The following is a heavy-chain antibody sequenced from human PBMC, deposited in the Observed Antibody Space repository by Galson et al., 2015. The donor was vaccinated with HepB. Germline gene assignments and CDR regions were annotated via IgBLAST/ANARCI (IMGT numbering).Heavy chain of an antibody. Sequence: SLRLSCAASGFTFSSYAMSWVRQAPGKGLEWVSAISGSGGSTYYADSVKGRFTISRDNSKNTLYLQMNSLRAEDTAVYYCAKVRSYGRDAFDIWGQGTMVTVSS. V-gene: IGHV3-23*01. J-gene: IGHJ3*02. CDR2: ISGSGGST. D-gene: IGHD5-18*01. CDR1: GFTFSSYA. CDR3: AKVRSYGRDAFDI.